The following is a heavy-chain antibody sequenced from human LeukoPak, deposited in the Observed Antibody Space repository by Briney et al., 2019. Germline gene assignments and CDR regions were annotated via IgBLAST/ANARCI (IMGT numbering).Heavy chain of an antibody. CDR2: ISYDGSNK. D-gene: IGHD3-10*01. V-gene: IGHV3-30-3*01. Sequence: GGSLRLSCAASGFTFSSYAMHWVRQAPGKGLEWVAVISYDGSNKYYADSVKGRFTISRDNSKNTLYLQMNSLRAEDTAVYYCARDLGPSYYGWGGGGDYWGQGTLVTVSS. J-gene: IGHJ4*02. CDR1: GFTFSSYA. CDR3: ARDLGPSYYGWGGGGDY.